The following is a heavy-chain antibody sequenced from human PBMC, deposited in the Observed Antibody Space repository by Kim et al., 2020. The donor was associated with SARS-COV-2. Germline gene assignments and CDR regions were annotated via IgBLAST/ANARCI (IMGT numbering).Heavy chain of an antibody. D-gene: IGHD6-13*01. CDR3: ARVRQLALYYYYFGMDV. J-gene: IGHJ6*02. Sequence: SETLSLTCAVYGGSFSGYYWSWIRQPPGKGLEWIGEINHSGSTNYNPSLKSRVTISVDTSKNQFSLKLSSVTAADTAVYYCARVRQLALYYYYFGMDVWGQGTTVTVSS. CDR2: INHSGST. CDR1: GGSFSGYY. V-gene: IGHV4-34*01.